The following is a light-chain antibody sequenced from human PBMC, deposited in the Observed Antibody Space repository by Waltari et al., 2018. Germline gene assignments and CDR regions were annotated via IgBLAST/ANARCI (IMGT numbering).Light chain of an antibody. CDR2: DAS. J-gene: IGKJ4*01. V-gene: IGKV1-5*01. CDR1: QSIGRR. Sequence: DIQMTQSPSTLSASVGDRVTITCRASQSIGRRMAWYQQEPGKAPEILIYDASRLQSGVPSRFSGSGSGPEFTLIISSLQPDDFATYYCQHYDSYPVTFGGGTKVEIK. CDR3: QHYDSYPVT.